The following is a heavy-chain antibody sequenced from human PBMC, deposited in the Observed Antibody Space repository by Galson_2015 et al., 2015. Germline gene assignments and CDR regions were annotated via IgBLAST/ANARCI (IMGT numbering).Heavy chain of an antibody. CDR1: GFTFSDYY. V-gene: IGHV3-11*01. D-gene: IGHD3-10*01. CDR2: FSSSGSTI. Sequence: SLRLSCAASGFTFSDYYMSWIRQAPGKGLEWVSYFSSSGSTIYYAGSVKGRFTISRDNAKNSLYLQMNSLRAEDTAVYYCARVSYSWFGELYFDYWGQGTLVTVSS. J-gene: IGHJ4*02. CDR3: ARVSYSWFGELYFDY.